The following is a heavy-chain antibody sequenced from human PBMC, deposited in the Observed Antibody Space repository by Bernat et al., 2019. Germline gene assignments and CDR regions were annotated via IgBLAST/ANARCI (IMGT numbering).Heavy chain of an antibody. D-gene: IGHD4-17*01. CDR3: ARRGGVTKDYYYMDV. CDR1: GGSISSYY. V-gene: IGHV4-59*08. CDR2: IYYSGST. Sequence: QVQLQESGPGLVKPSETLSLTCTVSGGSISSYYWSWIRQPPGKGLEWIGYIYYSGSTNYNPSLKSRVTISVDTSKNQFPLKLSSVTAADTAVYYCARRGGVTKDYYYMDVWGKGTTVTVSS. J-gene: IGHJ6*03.